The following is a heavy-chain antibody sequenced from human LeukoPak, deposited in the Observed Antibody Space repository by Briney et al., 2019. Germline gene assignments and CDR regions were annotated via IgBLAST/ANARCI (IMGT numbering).Heavy chain of an antibody. V-gene: IGHV3-48*01. CDR2: ISSSGSPI. CDR1: GFFFSSYS. J-gene: IGHJ4*02. Sequence: GGSLRLSCTASGFFFSSYSMNWVRQAPGKGLEWLSYISSSGSPIHYADSVKGRFIISRDNAKNSLYLQMNSLRAEDTAVYYCARVEGPWGQGTLVTVSS. CDR3: ARVEGP.